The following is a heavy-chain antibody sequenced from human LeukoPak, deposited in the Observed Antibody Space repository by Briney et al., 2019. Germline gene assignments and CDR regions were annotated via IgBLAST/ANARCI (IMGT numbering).Heavy chain of an antibody. CDR2: ISGSGSHT. CDR3: AIVGSTVAAGTPDY. J-gene: IGHJ4*02. V-gene: IGHV3-11*06. D-gene: IGHD6-13*01. CDR1: GFTFSDYY. Sequence: GGSLRLSCAASGFTFSDYYMSWIRQAPGKGLEWVSYISGSGSHTTYADSARGRFTISRDNAKNSLSLQVNSLRADDTAVYYCAIVGSTVAAGTPDYWGQETLVTVSS.